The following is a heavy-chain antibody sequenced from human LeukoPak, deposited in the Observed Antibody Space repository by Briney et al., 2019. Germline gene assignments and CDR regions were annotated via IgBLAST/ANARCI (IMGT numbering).Heavy chain of an antibody. V-gene: IGHV1-69*05. Sequence: GASVKVSCKASGGTFSSYAISWVRQAPGQGPEWMGGIIPIFGTANYAQKFQGRVTITTDESTSTAYMELSSLRSEDTAVYYCAREVPAANYYYYMDVWGKGTTVTVSS. D-gene: IGHD2-2*01. CDR1: GGTFSSYA. J-gene: IGHJ6*03. CDR3: AREVPAANYYYYMDV. CDR2: IIPIFGTA.